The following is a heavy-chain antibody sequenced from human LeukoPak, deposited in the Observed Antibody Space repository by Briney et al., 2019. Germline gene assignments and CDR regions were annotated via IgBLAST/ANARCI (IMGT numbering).Heavy chain of an antibody. D-gene: IGHD3-22*01. CDR3: ARGDYDSSGSSLDY. V-gene: IGHV3-21*01. Sequence: KPGGSLRLSCAASGFTFSSYSMNWVRQAPGKGLEWVSSISSSSSYIYYADSVKGRFTISRDNAKNSLYLEMNSLRAEDMAVYYCARGDYDSSGSSLDYWGQGTLVTVSS. CDR1: GFTFSSYS. CDR2: ISSSSSYI. J-gene: IGHJ4*02.